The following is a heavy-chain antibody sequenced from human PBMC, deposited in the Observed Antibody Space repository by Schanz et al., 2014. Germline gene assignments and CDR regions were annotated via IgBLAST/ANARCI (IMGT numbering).Heavy chain of an antibody. J-gene: IGHJ6*02. D-gene: IGHD3-16*01. CDR1: GDSISSAY. CDR3: ARHGGIPYYPMDV. CDR2: IYYRGNT. Sequence: QVQLQESGPGLVEPSQTLSLTCTVSGDSISSAYWSWIRQHPGKGLEWIGFIYYRGNTYYNPSLKSRLTMSVDTSKNQFSLRLSSVTAADTAVYYCARHGGIPYYPMDVWGQGTTGTVSS. V-gene: IGHV4-31*03.